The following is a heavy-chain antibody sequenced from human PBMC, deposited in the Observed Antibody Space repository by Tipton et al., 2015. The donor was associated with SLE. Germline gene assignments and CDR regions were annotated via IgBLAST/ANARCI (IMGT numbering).Heavy chain of an antibody. V-gene: IGHV3-23*01. CDR1: GFTFSNYA. D-gene: IGHD1-7*01. CDR3: AREGLQLIEDFDY. Sequence: SLRLSCAASGFTFSNYAMTWVRQAPGEGLEWVSAISETGTNTFYADSVKGRFTISRGNSKNTLYLQMNSLRVEDTAIYYCAREGLQLIEDFDYWGQGTLVTVS. CDR2: ISETGTNT. J-gene: IGHJ4*02.